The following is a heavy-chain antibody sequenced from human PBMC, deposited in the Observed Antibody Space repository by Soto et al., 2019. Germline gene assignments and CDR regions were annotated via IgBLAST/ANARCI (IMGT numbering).Heavy chain of an antibody. CDR2: IYYSGST. V-gene: IGHV4-30-4*01. Sequence: QVQLQESGPGLVKPSQTLSLTCTVSGGSISSGDYYWSWIRQPPGKGLEWIGYIYYSGSTYYNPSPKSRVNISVDTSKTQFSLKLSSVTAADTAVYYCARGYCSGGSCYGEYHWFDPWGQGTLVTVSS. D-gene: IGHD2-15*01. CDR1: GGSISSGDYY. CDR3: ARGYCSGGSCYGEYHWFDP. J-gene: IGHJ5*02.